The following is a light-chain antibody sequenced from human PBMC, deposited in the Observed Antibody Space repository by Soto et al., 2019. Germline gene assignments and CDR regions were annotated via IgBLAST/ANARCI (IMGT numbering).Light chain of an antibody. CDR1: SSDVGGYNY. Sequence: QSALTQPASVSGSPGQSITISCTGTSSDVGGYNYVSWYQQHPGKAPKLMIYEVSNRPSGVSNRFSGSKSGNTASLTISGLQAEDEADYYCSSYTSSGTYVFGTGTKGTVL. CDR3: SSYTSSGTYV. CDR2: EVS. J-gene: IGLJ1*01. V-gene: IGLV2-14*01.